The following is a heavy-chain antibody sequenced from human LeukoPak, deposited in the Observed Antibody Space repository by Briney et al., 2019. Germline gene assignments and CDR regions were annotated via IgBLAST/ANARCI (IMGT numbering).Heavy chain of an antibody. CDR3: ARGNVVVPAAITRYYGSGSCYYFDY. CDR1: GGSISSYY. CDR2: IYTSGST. Sequence: SETLSLTCTVSGGSISSYYWSWIRQPARKGLEWIGRIYTSGSTNYNPSLKSRVTMSVDTSKNQFSLKLSSVTAADTAVYYCARGNVVVPAAITRYYGSGSCYYFDYWGQGTLVTVSS. V-gene: IGHV4-4*07. D-gene: IGHD2-2*01. J-gene: IGHJ4*02.